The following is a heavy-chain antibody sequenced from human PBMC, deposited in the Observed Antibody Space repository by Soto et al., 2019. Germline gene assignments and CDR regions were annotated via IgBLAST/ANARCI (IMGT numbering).Heavy chain of an antibody. CDR3: AREREYDFWSGYFSSGMDV. V-gene: IGHV4-34*01. J-gene: IGHJ6*02. CDR1: GGSFSGYY. D-gene: IGHD3-3*01. Sequence: SETLSLTCAVYGGSFSGYYWSLIREPPGRGLEWIGEINHSGSTNYNPSLKSRVTISVDTSKNQFSLKLSSVTAADTAVYYCAREREYDFWSGYFSSGMDVWGQGTTVTVSS. CDR2: INHSGST.